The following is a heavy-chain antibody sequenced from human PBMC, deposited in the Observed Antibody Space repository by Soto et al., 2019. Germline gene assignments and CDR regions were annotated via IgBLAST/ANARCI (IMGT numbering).Heavy chain of an antibody. CDR2: VYPGDSDT. V-gene: IGHV5-51*01. Sequence: GESLKISCKGSGYSFTSYWIGWVRQMPGKGLELMGIVYPGDSDTRYSPSFQGQVTISADKSISTAYLQWSSLKASDTAMYYCARRTLDRGSYYDYFDYWGQGTLVTVSS. CDR1: GYSFTSYW. J-gene: IGHJ4*02. CDR3: ARRTLDRGSYYDYFDY. D-gene: IGHD1-26*01.